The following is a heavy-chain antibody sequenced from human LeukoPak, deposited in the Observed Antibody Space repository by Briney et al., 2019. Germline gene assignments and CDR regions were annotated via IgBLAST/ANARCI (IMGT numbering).Heavy chain of an antibody. Sequence: GGSLRLSCAASGFTFSSYAMSWVRQAPGKGLEWVSAISGSGGSTYYADSVKGRFTISRDNSKNTLFLQMNSLRAEDTAVYYCASPGGYCSSATCYLFDYWGQGTLVTVSS. V-gene: IGHV3-23*01. CDR2: ISGSGGST. D-gene: IGHD2-2*01. J-gene: IGHJ4*02. CDR3: ASPGGYCSSATCYLFDY. CDR1: GFTFSSYA.